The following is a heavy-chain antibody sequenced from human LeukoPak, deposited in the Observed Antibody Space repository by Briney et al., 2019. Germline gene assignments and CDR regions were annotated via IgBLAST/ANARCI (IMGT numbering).Heavy chain of an antibody. CDR3: ARVYSMVRQYFDY. D-gene: IGHD3-10*01. J-gene: IGHJ4*02. V-gene: IGHV4-38-2*02. CDR1: GYSVRSGYY. CDR2: MYHSGST. Sequence: SETLSLTCTVSGYSVRSGYYWGWIRQSPGKDLEWIGTMYHSGSTHYNPSLKSRVIISVDTSKNQFSLKLSSVTAADMAVYYCARVYSMVRQYFDYWGQGTLVTVSS.